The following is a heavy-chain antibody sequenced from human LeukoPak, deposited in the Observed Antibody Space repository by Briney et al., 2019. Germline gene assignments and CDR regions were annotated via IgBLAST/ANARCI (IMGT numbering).Heavy chain of an antibody. CDR3: ARDKSGSSGWYSFFDY. J-gene: IGHJ4*02. D-gene: IGHD6-19*01. CDR1: GYTFTGYY. Sequence: ASVKVSCKASGYTFTGYYIHWVRQAPGKGLEWMGWINPNDGDTNYAQKFQGRVTMTRDTSISTAYMELSRLRSDDTAVYFCARDKSGSSGWYSFFDYWGQGTLVTVSS. V-gene: IGHV1-2*02. CDR2: INPNDGDT.